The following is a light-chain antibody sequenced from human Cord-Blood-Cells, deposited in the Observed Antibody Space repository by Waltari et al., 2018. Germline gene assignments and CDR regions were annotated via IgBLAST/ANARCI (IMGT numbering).Light chain of an antibody. Sequence: DIVMTQSLLSLPVTPGEPASISCRSSQSLLHSNAYNYLDWYLQKPGQSPHLLIYLGSNRASGVPDRFSGSGSGTDFTLKISRVEAEDVGVYYCMQALQTPYTFGQGTKLEIK. J-gene: IGKJ2*01. CDR3: MQALQTPYT. CDR2: LGS. CDR1: QSLLHSNAYNY. V-gene: IGKV2-28*01.